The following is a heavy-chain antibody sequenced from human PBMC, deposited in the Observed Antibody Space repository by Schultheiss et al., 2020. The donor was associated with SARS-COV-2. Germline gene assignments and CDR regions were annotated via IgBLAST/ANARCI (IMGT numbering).Heavy chain of an antibody. CDR3: ARGHVLGNY. CDR2: ISYDGSNK. D-gene: IGHD1-26*01. CDR1: GFTFSSYA. Sequence: GESLKISCAASGFTFSSYAMHWVRQAPGKGLEWVAVISYDGSNKYYADSVKGRFTISRDNAKNSLYLQMNSLRAEDTAVYYCARGHVLGNYWGQGTLVTVSS. J-gene: IGHJ4*02. V-gene: IGHV3-30*07.